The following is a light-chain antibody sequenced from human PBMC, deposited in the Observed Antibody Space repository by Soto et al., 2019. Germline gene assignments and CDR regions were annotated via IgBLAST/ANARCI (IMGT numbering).Light chain of an antibody. CDR2: SNN. V-gene: IGLV1-44*01. CDR3: AAWDDGLNGVV. CDR1: SSNIGSNT. Sequence: QSVLTQPPSASGTPGQRVTISCSGSSSNIGSNTGNWYQQLPGTAPKLLIYSNNQRPSGVPDRFSGSKSGTSASLAISGLHSEDEDDYYCAAWDDGLNGVVFGGGTKLTVL. J-gene: IGLJ2*01.